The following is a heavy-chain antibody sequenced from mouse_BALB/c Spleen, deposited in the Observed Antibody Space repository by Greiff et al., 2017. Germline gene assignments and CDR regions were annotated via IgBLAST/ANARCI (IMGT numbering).Heavy chain of an antibody. CDR2: INPSSGYT. CDR1: GYTFTSYT. D-gene: IGHD1-1*01. J-gene: IGHJ2*01. Sequence: QVQLKQSGAELARPGASVKMSCKASGYTFTSYTMHWVKQRPGQGLEWIGYINPSSGYTNYNQKFKDKATLTADKSSSTAYMQLSSLTSEDSAVYYCARDYGSPYYFDYWGQGTTLTVSS. CDR3: ARDYGSPYYFDY. V-gene: IGHV1-4*01.